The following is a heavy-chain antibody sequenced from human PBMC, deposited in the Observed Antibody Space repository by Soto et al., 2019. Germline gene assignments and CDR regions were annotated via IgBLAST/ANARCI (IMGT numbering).Heavy chain of an antibody. CDR2: INPNSGDA. D-gene: IGHD1-20*01. V-gene: IGHV1-2*02. J-gene: IGHJ4*02. Sequence: ASVKVSCKASGYTFTGYYVHWVRQAPGQGLEWMGWINPNSGDAYLAQRFQGRVTMTTDTSTSTAYMELRSLRSDDTAVYYCARQQNNWNVPHPYFDYWGQGTLVTVSS. CDR3: ARQQNNWNVPHPYFDY. CDR1: GYTFTGYY.